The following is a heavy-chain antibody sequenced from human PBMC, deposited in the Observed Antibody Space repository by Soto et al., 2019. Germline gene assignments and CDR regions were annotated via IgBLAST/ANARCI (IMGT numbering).Heavy chain of an antibody. Sequence: PSVTLSLTYTVSGGSISNFYWSWIRQPPGKGLEWIGYVYYTGSTSYNPSLKRRVTFSADSSRGQFSLRLNSVTAADTAVYYCARTVLGPDLLADSFVDYYYYLDVWGQGTTVTVSS. CDR3: ARTVLGPDLLADSFVDYYYYLDV. D-gene: IGHD3-9*01. V-gene: IGHV4-59*08. CDR1: GGSISNFY. J-gene: IGHJ6*03. CDR2: VYYTGST.